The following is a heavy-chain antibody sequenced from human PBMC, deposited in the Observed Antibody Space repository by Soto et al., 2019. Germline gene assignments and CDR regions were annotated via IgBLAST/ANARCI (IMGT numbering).Heavy chain of an antibody. Sequence: SGPTLVNPTETLTLSCTFSGFSLSTSGMCVSWIRQPPVKALEWLALIDWDDDKYYSTSLKTRLTISKDTSKNQVVLTMTNMDPVDTATYYCARTTGASIAARYYYYGMDVWGQGTTVTVSS. CDR1: GFSLSTSGMC. J-gene: IGHJ6*02. CDR2: IDWDDDK. D-gene: IGHD6-6*01. CDR3: ARTTGASIAARYYYYGMDV. V-gene: IGHV2-70*01.